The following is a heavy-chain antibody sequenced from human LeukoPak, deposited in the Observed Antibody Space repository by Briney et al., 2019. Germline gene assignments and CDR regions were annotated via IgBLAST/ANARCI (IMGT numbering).Heavy chain of an antibody. Sequence: GGSLRLSCAASGFTFSSYAMSWVRQAPGKGLGWVLAISGSGGSTYYADSVKGRFTISRDNSKNTLYLQMNSLRAEDTAVYYCAKDRIVGATARLFDYWGQGTLVTVSS. CDR3: AKDRIVGATARLFDY. CDR1: GFTFSSYA. D-gene: IGHD1-26*01. J-gene: IGHJ4*02. V-gene: IGHV3-23*01. CDR2: ISGSGGST.